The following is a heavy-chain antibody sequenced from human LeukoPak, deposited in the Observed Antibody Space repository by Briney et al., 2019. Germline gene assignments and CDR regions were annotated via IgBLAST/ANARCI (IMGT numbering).Heavy chain of an antibody. CDR3: AKVPYSSSCFVFDY. V-gene: IGHV3-23*01. CDR2: ISGSGGST. J-gene: IGHJ4*02. Sequence: SGGSRRLPCAASGFTFSSHAMSWVRQAPGNGLEWVSAISGSGGSTYYADSVKGRFTITRDNSKNTLYLQMNRLRAEDTAVYYCAKVPYSSSCFVFDYWGQGTLVTVSS. CDR1: GFTFSSHA. D-gene: IGHD6-13*01.